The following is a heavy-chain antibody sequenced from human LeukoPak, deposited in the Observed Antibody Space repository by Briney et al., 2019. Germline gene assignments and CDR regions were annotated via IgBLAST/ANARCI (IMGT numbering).Heavy chain of an antibody. D-gene: IGHD1-26*01. CDR1: GYSFTSYW. CDR2: IYPGDSDT. V-gene: IGHV5-51*01. Sequence: GESLKISCQGSGYSFTSYWIGWVRQMPGKGLEWMGIIYPGDSDTRYSPSFQGQVTISADKSISTAYLQWSSLKASDTAMYYCARHRIVGAPTMVDAFDIWGQGTTVTASS. CDR3: ARHRIVGAPTMVDAFDI. J-gene: IGHJ3*02.